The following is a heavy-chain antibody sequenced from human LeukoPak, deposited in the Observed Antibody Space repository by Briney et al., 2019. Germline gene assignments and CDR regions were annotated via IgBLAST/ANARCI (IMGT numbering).Heavy chain of an antibody. CDR1: GYTFTSYG. V-gene: IGHV1-18*01. J-gene: IGHJ4*02. CDR2: ISAYNGNT. D-gene: IGHD1-26*01. Sequence: GASVKVSCKASGYTFTSYGISWVRQAPGQGLEWMGWISAYNGNTNYAQKLQGRVTMTTDTSTSTAYMELSRLRSDGTAVYYCARDYGGSYFSFPSDYWGQGTLVTVSS. CDR3: ARDYGGSYFSFPSDY.